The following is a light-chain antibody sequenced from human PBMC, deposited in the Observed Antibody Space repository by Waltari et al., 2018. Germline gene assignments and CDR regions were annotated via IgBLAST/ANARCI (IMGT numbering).Light chain of an antibody. CDR2: GAS. Sequence: DIQMTQSPYTLSASVGDRVTITCRASQSIGYFLAWYQQKPGKAPKLLIYGASTLQSGVPSRFSGSGSGTEFALTIGSLQPDDFATYHCQQYKSYPLTFGGGTKVEIK. J-gene: IGKJ4*01. V-gene: IGKV1-5*01. CDR1: QSIGYF. CDR3: QQYKSYPLT.